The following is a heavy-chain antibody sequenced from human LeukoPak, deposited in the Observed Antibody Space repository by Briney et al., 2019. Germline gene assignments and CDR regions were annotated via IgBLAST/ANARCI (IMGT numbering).Heavy chain of an antibody. D-gene: IGHD5-18*01. CDR1: GFIFGDYA. V-gene: IGHV3-49*04. CDR3: TRGELGYSYGYSRQYYFDY. J-gene: IGHJ4*02. CDR2: IRSKAYGGTT. Sequence: GGSLRLSCTASGFIFGDYAMSWVRQAPGKGLEWVGFIRSKAYGGTTEYAASVKGRFTISRDDSKSIAYLQMNSLKTEDTAVYYCTRGELGYSYGYSRQYYFDYWGQGTLVTVSS.